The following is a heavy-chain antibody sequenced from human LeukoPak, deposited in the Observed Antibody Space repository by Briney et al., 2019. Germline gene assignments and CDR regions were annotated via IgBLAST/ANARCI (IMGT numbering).Heavy chain of an antibody. Sequence: PGGSLRLSCAASGFTFSSYSMNWVRQAPGKGLEWVSSISSSSSYIYYADSVKGRFTISRDNAKNSLYLQMNSLRAEDTAVYYCAKEYYDFWSGYYTRVDWFDPWGQGTLVTVSS. V-gene: IGHV3-21*04. CDR3: AKEYYDFWSGYYTRVDWFDP. CDR1: GFTFSSYS. CDR2: ISSSSSYI. J-gene: IGHJ5*02. D-gene: IGHD3-3*01.